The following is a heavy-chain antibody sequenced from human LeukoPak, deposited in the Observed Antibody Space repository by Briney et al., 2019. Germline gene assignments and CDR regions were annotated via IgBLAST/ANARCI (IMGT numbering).Heavy chain of an antibody. J-gene: IGHJ4*02. CDR2: INGRGGDT. CDR3: AKDRAGTPWAD. Sequence: GGSLRLSCAASGLTFSTYTMTWVRQAPGKGLECVSTINGRGGDTCYADSVKGRFTISRDNSRNTVYLQMNSLRAEDTAVYYCAKDRAGTPWADWGQGTLVTVSS. CDR1: GLTFSTYT. V-gene: IGHV3-23*01. D-gene: IGHD1-1*01.